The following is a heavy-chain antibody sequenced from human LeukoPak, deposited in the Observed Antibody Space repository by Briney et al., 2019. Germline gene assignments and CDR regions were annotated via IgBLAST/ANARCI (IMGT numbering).Heavy chain of an antibody. V-gene: IGHV3-21*01. Sequence: GGSLRLSCAASGFTFSGHSMSWVRQAPGKGLEWVSSITSTATHTYYADSVKGRFTISRDNTKNSLFLQASSLTVADTGIYYCARDGSPNYGYYAFFDTWGQGTLVTVSS. CDR2: ITSTATHT. CDR1: GFTFSGHS. J-gene: IGHJ4*02. CDR3: ARDGSPNYGYYAFFDT. D-gene: IGHD1-26*01.